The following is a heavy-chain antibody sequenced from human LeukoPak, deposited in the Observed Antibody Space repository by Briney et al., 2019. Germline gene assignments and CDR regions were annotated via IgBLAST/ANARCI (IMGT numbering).Heavy chain of an antibody. V-gene: IGHV4-59*01. J-gene: IGHJ4*02. CDR2: IYYSGST. D-gene: IGHD6-19*01. CDR1: GGSISSYY. Sequence: PSETLSLTCTVSGGSISSYYWSWIRQPPGKGLEWIGYIYYSGSTNYNPSLKSRVTISVDTSKNQFSLKLSSVTAADTAVYYCVGTGIAVAGTFDYWGQGTLVTVSS. CDR3: VGTGIAVAGTFDY.